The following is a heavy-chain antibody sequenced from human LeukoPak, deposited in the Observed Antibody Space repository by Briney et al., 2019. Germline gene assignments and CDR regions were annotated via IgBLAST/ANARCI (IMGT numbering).Heavy chain of an antibody. Sequence: SVKVSCKASGGTFSSYAISWVRQAPGQGLEWKGGIIPIFGTANYAQKFQGRVTMTRNTSISTAYMELSSLRSEDTAVYYCARGRGRYCSGGSCLSWFDPWGQGTLVTVSS. V-gene: IGHV1-69*05. J-gene: IGHJ5*02. CDR3: ARGRGRYCSGGSCLSWFDP. CDR1: GGTFSSYA. D-gene: IGHD2-15*01. CDR2: IIPIFGTA.